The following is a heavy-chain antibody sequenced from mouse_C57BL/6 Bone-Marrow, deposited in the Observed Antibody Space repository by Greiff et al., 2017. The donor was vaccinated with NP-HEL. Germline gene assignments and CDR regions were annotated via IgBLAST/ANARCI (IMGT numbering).Heavy chain of an antibody. CDR1: GYAFTNYL. V-gene: IGHV1-54*01. J-gene: IGHJ2*01. CDR3: AREGVSSQLRLRTSYYFDY. Sequence: VQLQQSGAELVRPGTSVKVSCKASGYAFTNYLIEWVKQRPGQGLEWIGVINPGSGGTNYNEKFKGKATLTADKSSSTAYMQLSSLTSEDSAVYFCAREGVSSQLRLRTSYYFDYWGQGTTLTVSS. D-gene: IGHD3-2*02. CDR2: INPGSGGT.